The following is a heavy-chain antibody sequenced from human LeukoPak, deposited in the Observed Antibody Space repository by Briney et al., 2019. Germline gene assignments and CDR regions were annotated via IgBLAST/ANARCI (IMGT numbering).Heavy chain of an antibody. D-gene: IGHD2-8*01. V-gene: IGHV1-8*01. CDR3: ARMDVGSCTTSHCPNWFDP. CDR1: GYRFSSYG. CDR2: MDPKNGKT. Sequence: GASVKVSCKASGYRFSSYGINWARQVTGQGLEWMGWMDPKNGKTGYAQNFQGRVTMTRDTSISTAYMELWSLRSEDTAVYYCARMDVGSCTTSHCPNWFDPWGQGTLVTVSS. J-gene: IGHJ5*02.